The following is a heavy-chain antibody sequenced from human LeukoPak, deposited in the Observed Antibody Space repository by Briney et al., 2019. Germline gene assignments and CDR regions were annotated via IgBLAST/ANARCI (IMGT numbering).Heavy chain of an antibody. CDR1: GGSFSGYY. CDR2: INHSGST. CDR3: ARSGWYSLDY. V-gene: IGHV4-34*01. J-gene: IGHJ4*02. Sequence: PSETLSLTCAVYGGSFSGYYWSWIRQPPGKGLEWIGEINHSGSTNYNPSLKSRVTISLDTSKNQFSLELSSVTAADTAVYYCARSGWYSLDYWGQGTLVTVSS. D-gene: IGHD6-19*01.